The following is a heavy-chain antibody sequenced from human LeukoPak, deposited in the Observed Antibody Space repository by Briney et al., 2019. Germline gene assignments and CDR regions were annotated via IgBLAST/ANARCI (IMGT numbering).Heavy chain of an antibody. D-gene: IGHD3-22*01. J-gene: IGHJ5*02. CDR1: GYTFTSYY. CDR3: ARAYDSSGYYQNWFDP. V-gene: IGHV1-46*01. CDR2: INPSGGST. Sequence: ASEKVSCKASGYTFTSYYMHWVRQAPGQGLEWMGIINPSGGSTSYAQKFQGRVTMTRDTSTSTVYMELSSLRSEDTAVYYCARAYDSSGYYQNWFDPWGQGTLVTVSS.